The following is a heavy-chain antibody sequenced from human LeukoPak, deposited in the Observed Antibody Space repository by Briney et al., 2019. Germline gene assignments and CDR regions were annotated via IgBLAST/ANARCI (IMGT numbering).Heavy chain of an antibody. J-gene: IGHJ4*02. CDR2: IYYSGST. Sequence: PSETLSLTCTVSGGSISSYYWSWIRQPPGKGLEWIGYIYYSGSTNYNPSLKSRVTISVDTSKNQFSLKLSSVTAADTAVYYCARFPTWTEGGDYWGQGTLVTVSS. CDR1: GGSISSYY. V-gene: IGHV4-59*08. CDR3: ARFPTWTEGGDY. D-gene: IGHD3/OR15-3a*01.